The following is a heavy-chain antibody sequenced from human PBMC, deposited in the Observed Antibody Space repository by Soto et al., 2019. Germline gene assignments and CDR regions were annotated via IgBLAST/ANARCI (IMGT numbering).Heavy chain of an antibody. CDR3: SRQASDFWSGKPQYYMDV. J-gene: IGHJ6*03. CDR2: IRSKGNNYAT. D-gene: IGHD3-3*01. V-gene: IGHV3-73*01. Sequence: EVQLVVSGGGLVQPGGSLKLSCAASGFTFSGSAMHWVRQASGKGLEWVGSIRSKGNNYATAYGASLKGRFTISRDDSKNTAYLQMNSLNTEDTAVYYCSRQASDFWSGKPQYYMDVWGKGTTVTVSS. CDR1: GFTFSGSA.